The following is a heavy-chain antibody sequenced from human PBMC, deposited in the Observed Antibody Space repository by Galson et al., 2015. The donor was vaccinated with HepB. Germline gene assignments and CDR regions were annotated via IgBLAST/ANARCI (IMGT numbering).Heavy chain of an antibody. CDR2: ISWNSGYI. J-gene: IGHJ3*02. Sequence: SLRLSCAASGFTFDDYAMHWVRQAPGKGLEWVSGISWNSGYIGYADSVKGRFTISRDNAKNSLDLQMNSLRAVDTALYYCAKVASSWYSGAFDILGQGTKVTVSS. D-gene: IGHD6-13*01. V-gene: IGHV3-9*01. CDR3: AKVASSWYSGAFDI. CDR1: GFTFDDYA.